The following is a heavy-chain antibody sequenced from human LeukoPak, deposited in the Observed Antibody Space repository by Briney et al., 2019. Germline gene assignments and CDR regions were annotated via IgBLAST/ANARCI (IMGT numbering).Heavy chain of an antibody. CDR2: IYYSGST. Sequence: SETLSLTCTVSGGSISSSSYYWGWIRQPPGKGLEWIGSIYYSGSTYYNPSLKSRVTISVDTSKNQFSLKLSSVTAADTAVYYCARVGIVVVVAATGPPLHPSGMDVWGQGTTVTVSS. D-gene: IGHD2-15*01. J-gene: IGHJ6*02. V-gene: IGHV4-39*07. CDR3: ARVGIVVVVAATGPPLHPSGMDV. CDR1: GGSISSSSYY.